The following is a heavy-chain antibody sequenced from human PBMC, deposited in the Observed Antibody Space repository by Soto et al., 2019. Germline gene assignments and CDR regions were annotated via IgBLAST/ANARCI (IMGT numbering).Heavy chain of an antibody. D-gene: IGHD6-19*01. J-gene: IGHJ6*02. Sequence: GASVKVSCKASGYTFTSYAMHWVRQAPGQRLEWMGWINAGNGNTKYSQKLQGRVTITRDTSASTAYMELSSLRSEDTAVYYCARTQNTIAVAGRPYYYYGMAVWGQGTTDTV. CDR2: INAGNGNT. CDR1: GYTFTSYA. CDR3: ARTQNTIAVAGRPYYYYGMAV. V-gene: IGHV1-3*01.